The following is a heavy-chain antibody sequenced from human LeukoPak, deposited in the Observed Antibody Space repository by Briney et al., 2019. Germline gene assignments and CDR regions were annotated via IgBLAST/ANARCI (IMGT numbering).Heavy chain of an antibody. CDR3: AKATRDWYFDL. J-gene: IGHJ2*01. CDR2: ISSSSSYI. CDR1: GFTFSSYS. Sequence: GGSLRLSCAASGFTFSSYSMNWVRQAPGKWLEWVSSISSSSSYIYYADSVKGRFTISRDNAKISLYLQMNSLRAEDTAVYYCAKATRDWYFDLWGRGTLVTVSS. V-gene: IGHV3-21*01.